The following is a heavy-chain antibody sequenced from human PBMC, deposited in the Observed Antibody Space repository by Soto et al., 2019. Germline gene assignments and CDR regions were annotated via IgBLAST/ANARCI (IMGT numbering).Heavy chain of an antibody. D-gene: IGHD3-22*01. CDR3: ARDPRLMIADAFDI. CDR2: ITPIFGTA. V-gene: IGHV1-69*13. CDR1: GGTFSSYA. J-gene: IGHJ3*02. Sequence: SVKVSCRASGGTFSSYASSCVRQAPGQGLEWMGGITPIFGTANYAQKFQGRVTITADESTSTAYMERSSLRSGDTAVYYCARDPRLMIADAFDIRLQGTIV.